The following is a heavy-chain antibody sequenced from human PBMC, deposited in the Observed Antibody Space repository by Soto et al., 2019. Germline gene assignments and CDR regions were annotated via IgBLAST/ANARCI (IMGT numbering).Heavy chain of an antibody. D-gene: IGHD2-2*01. V-gene: IGHV3-7*03. CDR2: IKFDGSEK. CDR1: GFTFSDYW. CDR3: VKDGGYCSSSTCYAPRNHYFDS. J-gene: IGHJ4*02. Sequence: XASLRLSCEASGFTFSDYWMSWVRQAPGKGPEWVANIKFDGSEKQYVDSVRGRFTISRDNSRSPLSLQMNSLRAGDTAVYYCVKDGGYCSSSTCYAPRNHYFDSWGQGTLVTVSS.